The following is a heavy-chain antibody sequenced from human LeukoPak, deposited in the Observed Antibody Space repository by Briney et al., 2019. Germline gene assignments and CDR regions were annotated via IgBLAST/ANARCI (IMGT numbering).Heavy chain of an antibody. V-gene: IGHV4-39*07. CDR3: AILWWLVDY. Sequence: SETLSLTCTVSGGSINNSSYYWGWIRQPPGKGLEWIGTIYYSGSTYYNPSLKSRVTMSLETSKNQFSLKLSSVTAADTAVYCCAILWWLVDYWGQGTLVTVSS. J-gene: IGHJ4*02. CDR1: GGSINNSSYY. D-gene: IGHD5-12*01. CDR2: IYYSGST.